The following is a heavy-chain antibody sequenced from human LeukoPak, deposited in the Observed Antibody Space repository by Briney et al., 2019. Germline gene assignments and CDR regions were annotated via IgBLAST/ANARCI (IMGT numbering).Heavy chain of an antibody. V-gene: IGHV3-30*04. CDR1: GFTFSTYT. CDR3: ARDESYYDFWSGYSRFDY. CDR2: ISYDGSNK. D-gene: IGHD3-3*01. J-gene: IGHJ4*02. Sequence: GGSLRLSCAASGFTFSTYTMHWVRQAPGKGLDWVAVISYDGSNKYYADSVKGRITISRDNSKNTLYLQMNSLRAEDTAVYYCARDESYYDFWSGYSRFDYWGQGTLVTVSS.